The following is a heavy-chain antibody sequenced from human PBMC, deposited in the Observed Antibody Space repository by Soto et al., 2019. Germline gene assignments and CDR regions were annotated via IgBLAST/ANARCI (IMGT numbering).Heavy chain of an antibody. J-gene: IGHJ6*02. CDR2: INPSGGST. D-gene: IGHD3-22*01. CDR1: GYTFTSYY. CDR3: ARDTTMIVVVTTAPYGMDV. V-gene: IGHV1-46*01. Sequence: ASVKVSCKASGYTFTSYYMHWVRQAPGQGLEWMGIINPSGGSTSYAQKFQGRVTMTRDTSTSTVYMELSSLRSEDTAVYYCARDTTMIVVVTTAPYGMDVWGQGTTVTVSS.